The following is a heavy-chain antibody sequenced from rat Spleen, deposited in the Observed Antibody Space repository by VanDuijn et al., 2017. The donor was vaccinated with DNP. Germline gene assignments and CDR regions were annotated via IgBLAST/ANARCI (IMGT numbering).Heavy chain of an antibody. CDR3: TSNPHIRTAAPFDY. J-gene: IGHJ2*01. V-gene: IGHV5-20*01. D-gene: IGHD3-8*01. CDR1: GFTFSDYY. Sequence: EVQLVESDGGLVQPGRSLKLSCVASGFTFSDYYMAWVRQAPKKGLEWIASITSTGGSTYYLDSVKGRFTISRDNAKSTLYLQVNSLRSEDTATYYCTSNPHIRTAAPFDYWGHGVMVTVSS. CDR2: ITSTGGST.